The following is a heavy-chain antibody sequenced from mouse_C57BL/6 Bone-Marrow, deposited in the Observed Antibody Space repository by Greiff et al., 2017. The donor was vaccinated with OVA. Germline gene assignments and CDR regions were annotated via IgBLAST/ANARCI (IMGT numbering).Heavy chain of an antibody. CDR1: GFTFSSYG. CDR3: ARLGAWAY. Sequence: EVKLMESGGDLVKPGGSLKLSCAASGFTFSSYGMSWVRQTPDKRLEWVATISSGGSYTYYPDSVKGRFTISRDNAKNTLYLQMSSLKSEDTAMYYCARLGAWAYWGQGTLVTVSA. D-gene: IGHD3-1*01. J-gene: IGHJ3*01. CDR2: ISSGGSYT. V-gene: IGHV5-6*01.